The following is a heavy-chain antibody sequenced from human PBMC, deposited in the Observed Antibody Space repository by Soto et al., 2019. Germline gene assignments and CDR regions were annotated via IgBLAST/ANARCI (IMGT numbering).Heavy chain of an antibody. Sequence: PGWSLRLSCVASGFTFSNYAMSWVRQAPGRGLEWVSGISGSGGSTYYADSVKGRFTISRDNSKNTLYLQMNSLRAEDTAVYYCAKDQFGVVQYYFDNWGEGTLVTVS. CDR1: GFTFSNYA. V-gene: IGHV3-23*01. J-gene: IGHJ4*02. CDR2: ISGSGGST. CDR3: AKDQFGVVQYYFDN. D-gene: IGHD3-3*01.